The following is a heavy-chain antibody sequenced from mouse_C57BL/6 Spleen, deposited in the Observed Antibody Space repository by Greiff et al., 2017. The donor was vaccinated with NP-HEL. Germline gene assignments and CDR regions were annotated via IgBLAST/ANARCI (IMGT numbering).Heavy chain of an antibody. CDR1: GFTFSSYT. CDR2: ISGGGGNT. Sequence: EVQRVESGGGLVKPGGSLKLSCAASGFTFSSYTMSWVRQTPEKRLEWVATISGGGGNTYYPDSVKGRFTISRDNAKNTLYLQMSSLRSEDTALYYCARHITGSYWYFDVWGTGTTVTVSS. CDR3: ARHITGSYWYFDV. J-gene: IGHJ1*03. V-gene: IGHV5-9*01. D-gene: IGHD1-3*01.